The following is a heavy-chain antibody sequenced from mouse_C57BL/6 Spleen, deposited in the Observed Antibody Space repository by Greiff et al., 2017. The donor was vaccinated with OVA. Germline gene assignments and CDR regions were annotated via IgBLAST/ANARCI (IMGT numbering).Heavy chain of an antibody. V-gene: IGHV5-4*01. J-gene: IGHJ3*01. Sequence: EVQGVESGGGLVKPGGSLKLSCAASGFTFSSYAMSWVRQTPEKRLEWVATISDGGSYTYYPDNVKGRFTISRDNAKNNLYLQMSHLKSEDTAMYYCARIYYDYDGFAYWGQGTLVTVSA. CDR3: ARIYYDYDGFAY. D-gene: IGHD2-4*01. CDR2: ISDGGSYT. CDR1: GFTFSSYA.